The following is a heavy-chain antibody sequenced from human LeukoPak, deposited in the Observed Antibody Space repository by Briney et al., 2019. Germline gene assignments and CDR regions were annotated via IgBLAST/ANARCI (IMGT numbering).Heavy chain of an antibody. V-gene: IGHV4-59*12. D-gene: IGHD6-13*01. CDR1: GGSISSYY. Sequence: SETLSLTCTVSGGSISSYYWSWIRQPPGKGLEWIGYINYSGSTTYNPSLKSRVTISVDTSKNQFSLKLSSVTAADTAVYYCARGGSSWYKDYWGQGTLVTVSS. CDR2: INYSGST. J-gene: IGHJ4*02. CDR3: ARGGSSWYKDY.